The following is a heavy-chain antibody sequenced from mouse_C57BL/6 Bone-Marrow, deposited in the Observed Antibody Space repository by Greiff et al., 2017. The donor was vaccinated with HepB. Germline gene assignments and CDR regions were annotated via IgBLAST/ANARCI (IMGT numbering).Heavy chain of an antibody. CDR3: AGYYNSFAY. CDR1: GFTFSSYG. CDR2: ISSGGSYT. J-gene: IGHJ3*01. Sequence: EVQGVESGGDLVKPGGSLKLSCAASGFTFSSYGMSWVRQTPDKRLEWVATISSGGSYTYYPDSVKGRVTISKDNAKNTLYLQMSSLKSEDTAMYYCAGYYNSFAYWGQGTLVTVSA. D-gene: IGHD1-1*01. V-gene: IGHV5-6*01.